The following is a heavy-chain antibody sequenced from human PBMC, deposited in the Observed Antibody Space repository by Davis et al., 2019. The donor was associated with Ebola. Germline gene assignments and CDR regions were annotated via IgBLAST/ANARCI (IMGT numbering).Heavy chain of an antibody. D-gene: IGHD6-6*01. V-gene: IGHV1-18*04. Sequence: ASVKVSCKASGYTFTSYGISWVRQAPGQGLEWMGWISAYNGNTNYAQILQGRVTMTTDTSTGTAYMELRSLRSDDTAVYYCARGRYPTSSLDYWGQGTLVTVSS. CDR3: ARGRYPTSSLDY. CDR1: GYTFTSYG. CDR2: ISAYNGNT. J-gene: IGHJ4*02.